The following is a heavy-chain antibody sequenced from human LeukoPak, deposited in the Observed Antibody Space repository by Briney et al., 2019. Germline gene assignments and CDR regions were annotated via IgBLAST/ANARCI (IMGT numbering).Heavy chain of an antibody. CDR2: IYSGGST. CDR1: GFTVSSNY. J-gene: IGHJ4*02. V-gene: IGHV3-53*01. CDR3: ARVGYCSSTRCYTEVVGY. Sequence: GGSLRLSCAASGFTVSSNYMSWVRQAPGKGLEWVSVIYSGGSTYYADSVKGRFTIPRDNSKNTLYLQMNGLRAEDTAVYYCARVGYCSSTRCYTEVVGYWGQGTLVTVSS. D-gene: IGHD2-2*02.